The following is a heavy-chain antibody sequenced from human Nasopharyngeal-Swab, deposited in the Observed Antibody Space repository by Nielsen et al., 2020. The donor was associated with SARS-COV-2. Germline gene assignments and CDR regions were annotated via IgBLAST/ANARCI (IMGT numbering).Heavy chain of an antibody. V-gene: IGHV3-9*01. D-gene: IGHD6-19*01. CDR2: ISWNSGSI. CDR1: GFTFSSYE. CDR3: AKDTDPVAGPFDY. Sequence: SLKISCAASGFTFSSYEMNWVRQAPGKGLEWVSGISWNSGSIGYADSVKGRFTISRDNAKNSLYLQMNSLRAEDTALYYCAKDTDPVAGPFDYWGQGTLVTVSS. J-gene: IGHJ4*02.